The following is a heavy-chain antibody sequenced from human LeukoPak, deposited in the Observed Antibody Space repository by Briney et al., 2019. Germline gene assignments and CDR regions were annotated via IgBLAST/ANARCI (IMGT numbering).Heavy chain of an antibody. V-gene: IGHV4-59*12. D-gene: IGHD6-25*01. J-gene: IGHJ4*02. CDR3: AKDLANSSGLDY. CDR1: GGSISSYY. CDR2: IYHTGNT. Sequence: PSETLSLTCTVSGGSISSYYWNWIRQPPGKGLEWIGYIYHTGNTNYNPSLKSRVTISVDTSKNQLSLTLRSVTAADTAVYYCAKDLANSSGLDYWGQGTLVTVSS.